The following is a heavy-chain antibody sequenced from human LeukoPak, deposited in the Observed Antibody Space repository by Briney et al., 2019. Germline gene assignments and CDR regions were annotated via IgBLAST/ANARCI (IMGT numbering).Heavy chain of an antibody. J-gene: IGHJ1*01. CDR1: GFTFDDYG. Sequence: GGSLRLSCVASGFTFDDYGMSWVRQAPGKGLEWVAGINWNGRSPDYADSVKGRFTVSRDDAENSLYLQMNSLKAEDTALYYCVRDDFGDCLEYIRHWGQGTLVTVSS. V-gene: IGHV3-20*04. D-gene: IGHD3-3*01. CDR2: INWNGRSP. CDR3: VRDDFGDCLEYIRH.